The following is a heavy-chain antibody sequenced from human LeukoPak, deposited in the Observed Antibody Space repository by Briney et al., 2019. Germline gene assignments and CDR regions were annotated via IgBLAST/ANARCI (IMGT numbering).Heavy chain of an antibody. CDR3: ARDRVGGSYRGHFDY. V-gene: IGHV3-30-3*01. CDR2: ISYDGGNQ. J-gene: IGHJ4*02. D-gene: IGHD1-26*01. CDR1: GFAFSSYA. Sequence: GRSQRLSCEGSGFAFSSYAMNWVRQAPGKGLEWVALISYDGGNQYYADSVKGRFTISRDNSKSTLYLQLNSVRPEDSAVYYCARDRVGGSYRGHFDYWGQGTLVTVSS.